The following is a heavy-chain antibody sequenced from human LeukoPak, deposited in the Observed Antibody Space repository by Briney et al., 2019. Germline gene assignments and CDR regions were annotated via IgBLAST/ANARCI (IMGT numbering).Heavy chain of an antibody. V-gene: IGHV1-2*02. CDR3: ARAGYSSGWYWFDP. Sequence: GASVKVPCKASGYTFTGYYMHWVRQAPGQGLEWMGWINPNSGGTNYAQKFQGRVTMTRDTSISTAYMELSRLRSDDTAVYYCARAGYSSGWYWFDPWGQGTLVTVSS. CDR1: GYTFTGYY. CDR2: INPNSGGT. D-gene: IGHD6-19*01. J-gene: IGHJ5*02.